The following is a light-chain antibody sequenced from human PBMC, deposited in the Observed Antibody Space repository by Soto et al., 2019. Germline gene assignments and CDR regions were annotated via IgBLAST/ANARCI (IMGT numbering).Light chain of an antibody. V-gene: IGKV3D-15*01. CDR1: QSTNNY. J-gene: IGKJ1*01. CDR2: GAS. CDR3: QQSYSTPPA. Sequence: EIVMTQSPATLSVSPGERATLSCRASQSTNNYLAWYQQKPGQAPRLLIDGASTRATGIPDRFSGSGSGTDFTLTISSLQPEDFATYYCQQSYSTPPAFGQGTKVDIK.